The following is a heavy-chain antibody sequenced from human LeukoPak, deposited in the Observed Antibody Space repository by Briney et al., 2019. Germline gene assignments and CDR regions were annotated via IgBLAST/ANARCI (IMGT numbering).Heavy chain of an antibody. Sequence: SETLSLTCTVSGGSISSYYWSWLRKPPGKGLEWIGYIYYSGSTNYNPSLKSRVTISVDTSKNQFSLKLSSVTAADTAVYYCARVGSSWYEYWGQGTLVTVSS. D-gene: IGHD6-13*01. J-gene: IGHJ4*02. V-gene: IGHV4-59*01. CDR3: ARVGSSWYEY. CDR1: GGSISSYY. CDR2: IYYSGST.